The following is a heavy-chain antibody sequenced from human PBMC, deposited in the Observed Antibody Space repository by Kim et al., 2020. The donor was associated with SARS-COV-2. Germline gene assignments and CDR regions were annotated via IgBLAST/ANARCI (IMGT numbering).Heavy chain of an antibody. V-gene: IGHV4-31*03. J-gene: IGHJ5*02. CDR2: IYYSGST. Sequence: SETLSLTCTVSGGSISSGGYYWSWIRQHPGKGLEWIGYIYYSGSTYYNPSLKSRVTISVDTSKNQFSLKLSSVTAADTAVYYCARVNILDWFDPWGQGTLVTVSS. D-gene: IGHD3-9*01. CDR3: ARVNILDWFDP. CDR1: GGSISSGGYY.